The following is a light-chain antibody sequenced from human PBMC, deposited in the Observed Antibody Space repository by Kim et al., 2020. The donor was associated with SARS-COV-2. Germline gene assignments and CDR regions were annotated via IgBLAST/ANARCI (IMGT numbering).Light chain of an antibody. CDR3: QVWDSSSDHRV. CDR2: YDS. Sequence: APGKTARNTCRGNNIGSKSVHWYQQKPGQAPVLVIYYDSDRPSGIPERFSGSNSGNTATLTISRVEAGDEADYYCQVWDSSSDHRVFGGGTQLTVL. CDR1: NIGSKS. J-gene: IGLJ3*02. V-gene: IGLV3-21*04.